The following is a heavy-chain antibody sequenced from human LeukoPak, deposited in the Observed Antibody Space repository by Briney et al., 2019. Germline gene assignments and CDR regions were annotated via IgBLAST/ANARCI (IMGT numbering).Heavy chain of an antibody. Sequence: PGGSLRLSCAASGFTFSSYWMSWVRQAPGKGLEWVANIKQGGSEKYYVDSVKGRFTISRDNAKNSLYLQMNSLRAEDTAVYYCARALYGGRADAFDIWGQGTMVTVSS. CDR2: IKQGGSEK. J-gene: IGHJ3*02. V-gene: IGHV3-7*01. CDR1: GFTFSSYW. CDR3: ARALYGGRADAFDI. D-gene: IGHD2-15*01.